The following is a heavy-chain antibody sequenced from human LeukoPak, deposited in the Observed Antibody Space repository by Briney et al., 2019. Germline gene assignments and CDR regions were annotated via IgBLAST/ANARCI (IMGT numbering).Heavy chain of an antibody. CDR1: KFTFSNYW. Sequence: PGGSLRLSCAASKFTFSNYWMSWVRQAPGKGLEWVANIKQDGSEKYYVDSVKGRFTISRDNAKNSLYLQMNSLRAEDTAVYYCARVLDPGYYDSSGYYGGYWGQGTLVTVSS. CDR2: IKQDGSEK. J-gene: IGHJ4*02. V-gene: IGHV3-7*01. D-gene: IGHD3-22*01. CDR3: ARVLDPGYYDSSGYYGGY.